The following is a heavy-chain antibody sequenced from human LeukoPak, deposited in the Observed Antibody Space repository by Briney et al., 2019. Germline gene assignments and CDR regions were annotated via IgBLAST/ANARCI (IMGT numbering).Heavy chain of an antibody. Sequence: SVKVSCKTSGGTLSNYPISWVRQAPGQGLEWMGGIMPIFGTAHYAEKFQASVTITADESTNTVYMELLSLNSEDTAVYYCARGPEIEVAGSTFGEYKWCHPWGQGTLLTVSS. V-gene: IGHV1-69*01. CDR1: GGTLSNYP. D-gene: IGHD6-19*01. CDR3: ARGPEIEVAGSTFGEYKWCHP. J-gene: IGHJ5*02. CDR2: IMPIFGTA.